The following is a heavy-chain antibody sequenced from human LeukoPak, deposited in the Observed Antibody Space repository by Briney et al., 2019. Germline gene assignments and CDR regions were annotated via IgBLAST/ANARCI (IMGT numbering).Heavy chain of an antibody. CDR1: GYSISSGYY. J-gene: IGHJ4*02. D-gene: IGHD6-13*01. V-gene: IGHV4-38-2*02. CDR2: IYHSGST. Sequence: PSETLSLTCTVSGYSISSGYYWGWIRQPPGKGLEWIGSIYHSGSTYYNPSLKSRVTISVDTSKNQSSLKLSSVTAADTAVYYCARDWYSSATRPFDYWGQGTLVTVSS. CDR3: ARDWYSSATRPFDY.